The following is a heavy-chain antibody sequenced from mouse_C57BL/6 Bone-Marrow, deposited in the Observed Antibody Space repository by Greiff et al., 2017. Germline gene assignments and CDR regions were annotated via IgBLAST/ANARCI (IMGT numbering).Heavy chain of an antibody. CDR2: IYPRDGST. J-gene: IGHJ1*03. D-gene: IGHD1-1*01. CDR1: GYTFTSYD. Sequence: VKVVESGPELVKPGASVKLSCKASGYTFTSYDINWVKQRPGQGLEWIGWIYPRDGSTKYNEKFKGKATLTVDTSSSTAYIELHSLTSEDSAVYFCARLEFDGSSGDWYFDVWGTGTTVTVSS. CDR3: ARLEFDGSSGDWYFDV. V-gene: IGHV1-85*01.